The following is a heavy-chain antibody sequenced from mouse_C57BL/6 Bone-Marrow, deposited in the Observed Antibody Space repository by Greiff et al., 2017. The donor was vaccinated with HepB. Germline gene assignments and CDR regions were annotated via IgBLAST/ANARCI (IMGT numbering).Heavy chain of an antibody. V-gene: IGHV1-47*01. CDR2: FHPYNDDT. D-gene: IGHD2-5*01. Sequence: VKLKESGAELVKPGASVKMSCKASGYTFTTYPIEWMKQNHGKSLEWIGNFHPYNDDTKYNEKFKGKATLTVEKSSSTVYLELSRLTSDDSAVYYCARRGLGSNYFYFDYWGQGTTLTVSS. CDR3: ARRGLGSNYFYFDY. J-gene: IGHJ2*01. CDR1: GYTFTTYP.